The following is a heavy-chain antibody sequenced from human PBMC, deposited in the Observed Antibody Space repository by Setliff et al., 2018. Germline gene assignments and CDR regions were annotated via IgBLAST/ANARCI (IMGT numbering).Heavy chain of an antibody. CDR2: VYYTGIS. CDR1: GGSISGNNFF. V-gene: IGHV4-39*07. J-gene: IGHJ4*01. D-gene: IGHD5-18*01. CDR3: ARDQTAILDF. Sequence: SETLSLTCTVSGGSISGNNFFWAWIRQPPGKGLEWLGSVYYTGISYSHPSLESRDTISVDTSKNQFSLRLTSVTAADTAVYFCARDQTAILDFWGHGTLVTAPQ.